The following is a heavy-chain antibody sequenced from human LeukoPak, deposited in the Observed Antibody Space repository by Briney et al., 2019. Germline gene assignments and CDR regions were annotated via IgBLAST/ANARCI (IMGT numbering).Heavy chain of an antibody. CDR1: GFTFSSYG. J-gene: IGHJ6*02. Sequence: QPGGSLRLSCAASGFTFSSYGMHWVRQAPGKGLEWVAVISYDGSNKYYADSVKGRFTISRDNSKNTLYLQMNSLRAEDTAVYYCAREYLTMVPRYGMDVWGQGTTVTVSS. D-gene: IGHD3-10*01. V-gene: IGHV3-30*03. CDR2: ISYDGSNK. CDR3: AREYLTMVPRYGMDV.